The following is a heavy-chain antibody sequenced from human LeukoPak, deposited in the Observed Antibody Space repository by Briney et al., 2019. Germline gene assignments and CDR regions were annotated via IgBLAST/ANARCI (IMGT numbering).Heavy chain of an antibody. J-gene: IGHJ4*02. CDR2: INHSGST. V-gene: IGHV4-34*01. CDR1: GGSFSGYY. CDR3: ARAADDSSGYYYY. Sequence: SETLSLTCAVYGGSFSGYYWSWIRQPPGKGLEWIGEINHSGSTNYNPSLKSRVTISVDTSKNQFSLKLSSVTAADTAVYYCARAADDSSGYYYYWGQGTLVTVSS. D-gene: IGHD3-22*01.